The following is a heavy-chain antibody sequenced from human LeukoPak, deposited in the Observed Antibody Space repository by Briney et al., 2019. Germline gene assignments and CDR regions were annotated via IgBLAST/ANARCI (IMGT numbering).Heavy chain of an antibody. V-gene: IGHV4-38-2*02. CDR2: IHHNGAT. D-gene: IGHD5-24*01. CDR1: GYSISSGAY. J-gene: IGHJ4*02. Sequence: KASETLSLTCAVSGYSISSGAYWGWIRQPPGKGLEWIGSIHHNGATYYKPSLKSRVTISVDTSKNQFSLKLSSVTAADTAVYYCARDSFSRDGYTFDYWGQGTLVTVSS. CDR3: ARDSFSRDGYTFDY.